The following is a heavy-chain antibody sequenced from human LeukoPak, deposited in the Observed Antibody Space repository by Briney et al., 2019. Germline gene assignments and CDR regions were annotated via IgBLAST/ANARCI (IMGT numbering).Heavy chain of an antibody. D-gene: IGHD3-22*01. Sequence: ASVKVSCKASGYTFTGYYMHWVRQAPGQGLEWMGWINPNSGGTNYAEKFQGRVTMTTDTSTSTVFMELRSLTSDDTAVYYCARGHSSYWYNCFDPWGQGTLVTVSS. J-gene: IGHJ5*02. V-gene: IGHV1-2*02. CDR1: GYTFTGYY. CDR3: ARGHSSYWYNCFDP. CDR2: INPNSGGT.